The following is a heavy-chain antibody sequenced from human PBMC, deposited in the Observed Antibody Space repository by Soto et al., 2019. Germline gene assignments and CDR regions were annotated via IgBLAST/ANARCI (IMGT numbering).Heavy chain of an antibody. V-gene: IGHV4-59*08. CDR1: GGSISSYY. D-gene: IGHD1-26*01. J-gene: IGHJ4*02. CDR3: ARRYGSAIDY. CDR2: IYYSGST. Sequence: SSETLSLTCTVSGGSISSYYWSWIRQPPGKGLEWIGYIYYSGSTNCNPSLKSRVTISVDTSKNQFSLKLSSVTAADTAVYYCARRYGSAIDYWGQGTLVTVSS.